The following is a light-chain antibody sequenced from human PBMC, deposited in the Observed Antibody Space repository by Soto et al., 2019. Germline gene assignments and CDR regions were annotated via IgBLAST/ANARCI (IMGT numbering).Light chain of an antibody. Sequence: DIVMTQSPLSLPVTPGEPASISCRSSQSLLHSNGYNFLDWYLQKPGQSPQLLIYLGSNRASGVXDXXSGSGSGTDFTLKISRVEAEDVGVYYCMQALQAPWTFGQGTKVEIK. CDR2: LGS. CDR1: QSLLHSNGYNF. CDR3: MQALQAPWT. V-gene: IGKV2-28*01. J-gene: IGKJ1*01.